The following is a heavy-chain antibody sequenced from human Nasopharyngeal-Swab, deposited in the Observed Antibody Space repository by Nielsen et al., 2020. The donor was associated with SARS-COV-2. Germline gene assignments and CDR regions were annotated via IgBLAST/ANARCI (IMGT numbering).Heavy chain of an antibody. D-gene: IGHD3-22*01. CDR1: GDTFNNNA. J-gene: IGHJ3*02. CDR3: ARESLPSYYEDSRGYAGYAFDI. CDR2: IIPIYGTT. V-gene: IGHV1-69*13. Sequence: SVKVSCKASGDTFNNNAISWVRQAPGQGLEWMGGIIPIYGTTNRAQKFQGRLTITADDTTNTAYMELSSLRSEDTAVYYCARESLPSYYEDSRGYAGYAFDIWGQGTMVTVSS.